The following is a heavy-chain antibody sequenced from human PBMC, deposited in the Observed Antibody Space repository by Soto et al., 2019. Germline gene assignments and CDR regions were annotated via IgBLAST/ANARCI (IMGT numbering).Heavy chain of an antibody. J-gene: IGHJ4*02. D-gene: IGHD3-3*01. CDR1: GGSISSSSYY. V-gene: IGHV4-39*01. CDR3: ARPDFWSGYYTGGGDY. CDR2: IYYSGST. Sequence: SETLSLTCTVSGGSISSSSYYWGWIRQPPGKGLEWIGSIYYSGSTYYNPSLKSRVTISVDTSKNQFSLKLSSVTAADTAVYYCARPDFWSGYYTGGGDYWGQGTLVTVSS.